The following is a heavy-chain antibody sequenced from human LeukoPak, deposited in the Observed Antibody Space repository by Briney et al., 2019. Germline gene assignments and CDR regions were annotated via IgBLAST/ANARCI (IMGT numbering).Heavy chain of an antibody. CDR3: ARARGRLAAGFDY. CDR1: GFTFSSYA. V-gene: IGHV4-34*01. Sequence: GSLRLSCAASGFTFSSYAMSWIRQPPGKGLEWIGEINHSGSTNYNPSLKSRVTISVDTSKNQFSLKLSSVTAADTAVYYCARARGRLAAGFDYWGQGTLVTVSS. CDR2: INHSGST. D-gene: IGHD6-13*01. J-gene: IGHJ4*02.